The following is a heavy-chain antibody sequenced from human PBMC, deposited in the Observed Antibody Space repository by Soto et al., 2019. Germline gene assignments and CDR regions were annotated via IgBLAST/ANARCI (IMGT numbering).Heavy chain of an antibody. CDR3: ARPVRAGSSGYGMDV. CDR2: IYPGDSAT. V-gene: IGHV5-51*03. CDR1: GYSFSNYW. Sequence: PGESLKISCKGSGYSFSNYWIAWVRQMSGKGLEWMGIIYPGDSATRYSPSFEGQVTMSADKSTSTAYLQWRSLKASDTAMYYCARPVRAGSSGYGMDVWGQGTTVTVSS. D-gene: IGHD3-22*01. J-gene: IGHJ6*02.